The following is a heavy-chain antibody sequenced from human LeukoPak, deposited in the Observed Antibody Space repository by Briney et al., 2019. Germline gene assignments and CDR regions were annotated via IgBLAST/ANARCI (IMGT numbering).Heavy chain of an antibody. CDR2: IYYSGSA. Sequence: SETLSLTCIVSGGSISSYYWSWIRQPPGKGLEWIGYIYYSGSANYNPSLKSRVTISVDTSKNQFSLKLSSVTAADTAVYYCARGGSSSLYYYYYGMDVWGQGTTVTVSS. J-gene: IGHJ6*02. D-gene: IGHD6-6*01. CDR3: ARGGSSSLYYYYYGMDV. V-gene: IGHV4-59*08. CDR1: GGSISSYY.